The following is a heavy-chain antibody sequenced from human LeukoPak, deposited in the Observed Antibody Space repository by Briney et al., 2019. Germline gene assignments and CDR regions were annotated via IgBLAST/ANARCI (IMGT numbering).Heavy chain of an antibody. Sequence: GGSLRLSCVLSGLTFSDAWIGWVRQAPGKGLEWVGRIRNDRITDYAAPVQGRFSISRDNSKNTFYLQMNSLRTDETGMHFCTWMATIFTVDYWGQGTLVTVSS. CDR3: TWMATIFTVDY. CDR2: IRNDRIT. CDR1: GLTFSDAW. D-gene: IGHD5-12*01. V-gene: IGHV3-15*01. J-gene: IGHJ4*02.